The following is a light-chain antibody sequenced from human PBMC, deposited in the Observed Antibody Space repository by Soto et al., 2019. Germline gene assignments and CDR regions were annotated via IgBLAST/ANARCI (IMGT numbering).Light chain of an antibody. J-gene: IGKJ5*01. V-gene: IGKV3D-20*02. CDR1: QSVSNNY. Sequence: EIVLTHFPGTLSLSPGERATLCCRASQSVSNNYLAWYQQKPGQAPRLVIFGASNRATGIPDRFSASGSGTEFTLTISSLEPEDFAVYYCQQRSNWPITFGQGTRLEVK. CDR3: QQRSNWPIT. CDR2: GAS.